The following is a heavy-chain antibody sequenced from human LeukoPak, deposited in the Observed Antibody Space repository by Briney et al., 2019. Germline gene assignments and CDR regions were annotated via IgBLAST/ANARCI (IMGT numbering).Heavy chain of an antibody. CDR3: ARYSSVRPRRFDP. V-gene: IGHV4-61*08. J-gene: IGHJ5*02. CDR1: GGSISSGGYY. D-gene: IGHD6-19*01. Sequence: PSQTLSLTCTVSGGSISSGGYYWSWIRQPPGKGLEWVGYVHYSGITNYNPSIKSRVTMSLDTSKNQFSLKLTSVTAADTAVYYCARYSSVRPRRFDPWGQGTLVTVSS. CDR2: VHYSGIT.